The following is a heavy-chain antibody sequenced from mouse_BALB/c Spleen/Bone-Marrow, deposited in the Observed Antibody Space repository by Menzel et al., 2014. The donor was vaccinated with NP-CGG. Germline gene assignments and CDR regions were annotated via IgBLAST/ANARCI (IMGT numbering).Heavy chain of an antibody. Sequence: EVQLVESGGGLVQPGGSRKLSCAASGFTFSSFGMHWVRQAPEKGLEWVAYISSGSSTIFYADTVKGRFTVSRDNPKNTLFLQKTSVRSEDTAMYYCTRGGNWGDFDYWGQGTTLAVSS. CDR1: GFTFSSFG. D-gene: IGHD4-1*01. CDR2: ISSGSSTI. J-gene: IGHJ2*01. V-gene: IGHV5-17*02. CDR3: TRGGNWGDFDY.